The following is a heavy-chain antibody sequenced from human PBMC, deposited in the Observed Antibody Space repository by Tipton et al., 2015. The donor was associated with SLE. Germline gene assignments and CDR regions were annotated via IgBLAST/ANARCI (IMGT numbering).Heavy chain of an antibody. J-gene: IGHJ5*02. CDR3: ARDLEGYSSTWFT. CDR1: GYSISSGYY. V-gene: IGHV4-38-2*02. Sequence: TLSLTCTVSGYSISSGYYWGWIRQPPGKGLEWIGSVYHSGTTYYKPSLKSRLIISVDTSKNQFPLKLSSVTAADTAVYYCARDLEGYSSTWFTWGQGTLVTVSS. D-gene: IGHD6-13*01. CDR2: VYHSGTT.